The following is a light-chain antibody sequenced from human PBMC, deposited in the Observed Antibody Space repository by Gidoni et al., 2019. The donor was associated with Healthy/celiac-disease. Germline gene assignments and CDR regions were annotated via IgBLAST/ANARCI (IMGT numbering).Light chain of an antibody. CDR1: QSMSSY. CDR2: AAS. V-gene: IGKV1-39*01. CDR3: KQSYSTPS. J-gene: IGKJ3*01. Sequence: DIQMTQSPSSLSASVGDRVTITCRASQSMSSYLNWYQQKPGKAPKLLIYAASSLHSGVPSRFSGSGAGTDFTLTISSLQPEDFETYYCKQSYSTPSFGPGTKVDI.